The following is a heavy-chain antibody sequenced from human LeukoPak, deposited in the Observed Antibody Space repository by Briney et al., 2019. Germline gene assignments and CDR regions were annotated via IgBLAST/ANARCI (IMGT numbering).Heavy chain of an antibody. Sequence: AGGSLRLSCVASGFTFSRYGIHWVRQAPGKGLDWVAVISHDGSQTYYTDSAKGRFTVSRDNSKNTMYLQLNSLRVEDTAMYFCAKDKIDGDYVTPFVYWGQGTLVIVSS. V-gene: IGHV3-30*18. J-gene: IGHJ4*02. CDR1: GFTFSRYG. CDR3: AKDKIDGDYVTPFVY. D-gene: IGHD4-17*01. CDR2: ISHDGSQT.